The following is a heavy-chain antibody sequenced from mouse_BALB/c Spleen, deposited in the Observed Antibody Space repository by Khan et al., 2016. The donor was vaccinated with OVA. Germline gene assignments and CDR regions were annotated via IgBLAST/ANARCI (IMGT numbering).Heavy chain of an antibody. CDR3: ARGNYYGLNSWFPY. V-gene: IGHV1-26*01. Sequence: EVQLQQSGPELVKPGASMKISCKTSGYSFTDYTMNWVKQSHGKNLEWIGLINPYNGFTTYNQEFKAKATLTVDKSSSTAYMELLSLTSEDSAVYYCARGNYYGLNSWFPYWGQGTLVTVSA. J-gene: IGHJ3*01. D-gene: IGHD1-1*01. CDR1: GYSFTDYT. CDR2: INPYNGFT.